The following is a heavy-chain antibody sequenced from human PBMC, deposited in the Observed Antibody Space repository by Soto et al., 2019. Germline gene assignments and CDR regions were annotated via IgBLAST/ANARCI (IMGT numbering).Heavy chain of an antibody. CDR1: GYTFTGYY. V-gene: IGHV1-2*04. CDR3: ARDKAVMGYYYYYYGTDV. CDR2: INPNSGGT. J-gene: IGHJ6*02. D-gene: IGHD2-21*01. Sequence: GASVKVSCKASGYTFTGYYMHWVRQAPGQGLEWMGWINPNSGGTNYAQKFQGWVTMTRDTSISTAYMELSRLRSDDTAASYCARDKAVMGYYYYYYGTDVWGQGTTVTVSS.